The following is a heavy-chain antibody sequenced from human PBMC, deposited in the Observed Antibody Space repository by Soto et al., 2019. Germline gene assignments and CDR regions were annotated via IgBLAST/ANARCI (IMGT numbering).Heavy chain of an antibody. CDR2: INHSGST. J-gene: IGHJ6*02. D-gene: IGHD3-3*01. CDR3: ARGSSITIFAKYYYGMDV. V-gene: IGHV4-34*01. Sequence: NPSETLSLTCAVYGGSFSGYYWSWIRQPPGKGLEWIGEINHSGSTNYNPSLKSRVTISVDTSKNQFSLKLSSVTAADTAVYYCARGSSITIFAKYYYGMDVWGQGTTVTVSS. CDR1: GGSFSGYY.